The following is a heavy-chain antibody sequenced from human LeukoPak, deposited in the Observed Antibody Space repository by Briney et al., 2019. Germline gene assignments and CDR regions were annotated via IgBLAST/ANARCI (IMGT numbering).Heavy chain of an antibody. CDR2: INWNGGST. V-gene: IGHV3-20*04. CDR3: ARNRGDPSYFDY. CDR1: GFTFDDYG. D-gene: IGHD4-17*01. Sequence: GGSLRLSCAASGFTFDDYGMSCVRQAPGKGLEWVSGINWNGGSTGYADSVKGRFTISRDNAKNSLYLQMNSLRAEDTAMYYCARNRGDPSYFDYWGQGILVTVSS. J-gene: IGHJ4*02.